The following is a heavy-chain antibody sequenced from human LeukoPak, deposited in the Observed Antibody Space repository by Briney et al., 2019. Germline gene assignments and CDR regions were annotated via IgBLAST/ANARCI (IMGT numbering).Heavy chain of an antibody. CDR1: GYIFDRYD. J-gene: IGHJ5*01. V-gene: IGHV1-8*01. CDR3: VRARYSSAWFDS. D-gene: IGHD6-25*01. Sequence: GASVKVSCKASGYIFDRYDINWIRQATGKGLEWMGWMNPKTGNTGFAQTFQGRVNMTSDTPMTTAYMELSNLKSEDTAVYYCVRARYSSAWFDSWGHGALVIVSS. CDR2: MNPKTGNT.